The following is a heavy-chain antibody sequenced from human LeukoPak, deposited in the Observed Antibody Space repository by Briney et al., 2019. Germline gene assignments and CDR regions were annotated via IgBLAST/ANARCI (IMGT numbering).Heavy chain of an antibody. D-gene: IGHD3-10*01. CDR3: ARGEGGSGSPLWFDP. Sequence: ASVKVSCKASGYTFTSYYMHWVRQAPGQGLEWLGIINPSGGSTSYAQKFQGRVTMTRDTSTSTVYMELSSLRSEDTAVYYCARGEGGSGSPLWFDPWGQGTLVTVSS. V-gene: IGHV1-46*01. J-gene: IGHJ5*02. CDR2: INPSGGST. CDR1: GYTFTSYY.